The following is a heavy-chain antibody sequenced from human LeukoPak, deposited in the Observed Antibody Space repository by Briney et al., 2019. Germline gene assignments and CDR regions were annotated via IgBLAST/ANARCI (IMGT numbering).Heavy chain of an antibody. CDR1: GYTFTSYD. V-gene: IGHV1-8*01. CDR2: MNPNSGNT. CDR3: ATSVPSLNENGDSGWYRFDY. Sequence: ASVKVSCKASGYTFTSYDINWVRQATGQGLEWMGWMNPNSGNTGYAQKFQGRVTMTRNTSISTAYMELSSLRSEDTAVYYCATSVPSLNENGDSGWYRFDYWGQGTLVTVSS. D-gene: IGHD6-19*01. J-gene: IGHJ4*02.